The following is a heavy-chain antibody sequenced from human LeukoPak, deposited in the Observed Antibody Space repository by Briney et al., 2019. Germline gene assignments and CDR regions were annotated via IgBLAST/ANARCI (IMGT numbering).Heavy chain of an antibody. CDR3: ARNPHVVVVVAKIYWFDP. CDR2: IDYSGST. Sequence: SETLSLTCSVSGYSITNGYYWAWIRQPPGKGLEWIGSIDYSGSTCYNPSLKSRVTISVDTSKNQFSLKVSSVTAADTAVYYCARNPHVVVVVAKIYWFDPWGQGTLVTVSS. D-gene: IGHD2-21*01. J-gene: IGHJ5*02. CDR1: GYSITNGYY. V-gene: IGHV4-38-2*02.